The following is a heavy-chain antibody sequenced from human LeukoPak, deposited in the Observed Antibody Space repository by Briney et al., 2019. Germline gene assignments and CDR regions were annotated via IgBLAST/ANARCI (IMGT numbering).Heavy chain of an antibody. D-gene: IGHD3-10*01. J-gene: IGHJ6*02. CDR3: AFMVRGIYGMDV. V-gene: IGHV1-8*01. CDR1: GYTFTSYD. Sequence: ASVKVSCKASGYTFTSYDINWVRQATGQGLEWMGWMNPNSGNTGYAQKFQGRVTMTRNTSISTAYMELSSLGSEDTAVYYCAFMVRGIYGMDVWGQGTTVTVSS. CDR2: MNPNSGNT.